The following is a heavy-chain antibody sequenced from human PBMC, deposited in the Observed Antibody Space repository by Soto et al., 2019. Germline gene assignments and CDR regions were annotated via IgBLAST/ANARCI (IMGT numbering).Heavy chain of an antibody. Sequence: EGSLRLSCAASVFTFSSYWMSWVRQAPGKGLEWVANIKQDGSEKYYVDSVKGRFTISRDNAKNSLYLQMNSLRAEDTAVYYCARGLTRGAFDIWGQGTMVTVSS. CDR2: IKQDGSEK. V-gene: IGHV3-7*03. CDR1: VFTFSSYW. CDR3: ARGLTRGAFDI. J-gene: IGHJ3*02.